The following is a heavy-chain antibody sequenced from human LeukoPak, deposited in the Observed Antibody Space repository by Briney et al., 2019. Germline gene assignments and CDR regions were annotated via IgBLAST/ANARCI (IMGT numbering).Heavy chain of an antibody. Sequence: ASVKVSCKASGYTFTSYGISWVRQAPGQGLEWMGWISAYNGNTNYAQTLQGRVTMTTDTSTSTAYMELRSLRSDDTAVYYCARYDYGDRGDYGYGMDVWGQGTTVTVSS. D-gene: IGHD4-17*01. CDR2: ISAYNGNT. CDR3: ARYDYGDRGDYGYGMDV. J-gene: IGHJ6*02. V-gene: IGHV1-18*01. CDR1: GYTFTSYG.